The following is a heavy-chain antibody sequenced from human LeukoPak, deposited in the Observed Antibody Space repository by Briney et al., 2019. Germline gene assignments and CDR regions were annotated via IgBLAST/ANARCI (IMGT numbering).Heavy chain of an antibody. V-gene: IGHV3-74*01. D-gene: IGHD2-2*01. J-gene: IGHJ5*02. CDR3: ARDPILGYCSSTSCSHNWFDP. CDR2: INSDGSST. CDR1: GFTFSSYW. Sequence: GGSLRLSCAASGFTFSSYWMHWVRQAPGKGLVWVSRINSDGSSTSCADSVKGRFTISRDNAKNTLYLQMNSLRAEDTAVYYCARDPILGYCSSTSCSHNWFDPWSQGTLVTVSS.